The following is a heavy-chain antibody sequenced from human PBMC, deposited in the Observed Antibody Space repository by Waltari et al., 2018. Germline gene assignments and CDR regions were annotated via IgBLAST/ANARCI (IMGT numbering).Heavy chain of an antibody. CDR2: INHSGST. V-gene: IGHV4-34*01. J-gene: IGHJ4*02. D-gene: IGHD3-16*02. CDR1: GGSFSGYY. Sequence: QVQLQQWGAGLLTPSETLSLTCAVYGGSFSGYYWSWIRQPPGKGLEWIGEINHSGSTNYNPSLKSRVTISVDTSKNQFSLKLSSVTAADTAVYYCARVTIIWGSYRYKGYFDYWGQGTLVTVSS. CDR3: ARVTIIWGSYRYKGYFDY.